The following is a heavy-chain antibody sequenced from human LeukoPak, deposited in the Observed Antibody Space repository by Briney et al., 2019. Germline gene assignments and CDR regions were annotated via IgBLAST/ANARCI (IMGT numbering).Heavy chain of an antibody. CDR2: INHSGST. D-gene: IGHD6-19*01. CDR3: ARGVRVAVAHPHVDY. CDR1: GGSISSGGYS. Sequence: PSETLSLTCTVSGGSISSGGYSWSWIRQPPGKGLEWIGEINHSGSTNYNPSLKSRVTISIDTSERQFSLKLSSVTAADTAVYYCARGVRVAVAHPHVDYWGQGSRVTVSS. J-gene: IGHJ4*02. V-gene: IGHV4-39*07.